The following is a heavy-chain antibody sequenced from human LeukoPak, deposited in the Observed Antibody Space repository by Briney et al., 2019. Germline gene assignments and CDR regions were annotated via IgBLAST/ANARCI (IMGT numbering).Heavy chain of an antibody. D-gene: IGHD3-10*01. V-gene: IGHV3-23*01. J-gene: IGHJ4*02. CDR1: GFTLSSYA. CDR2: ISGSGGST. CDR3: AKDRSGGMRFDY. Sequence: GGSLRLSCAASGFTLSSYAMSWVRQAPGKGLEWVSAISGSGGSTYYADSVEGRFTISRDNSKNTLYLQMNSLRAEDTAVYYCAKDRSGGMRFDYWGQGTLVTVSS.